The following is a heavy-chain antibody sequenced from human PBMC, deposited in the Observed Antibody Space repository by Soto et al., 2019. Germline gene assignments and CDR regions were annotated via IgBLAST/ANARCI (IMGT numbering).Heavy chain of an antibody. CDR3: ARAGMAWSIDY. D-gene: IGHD2-8*02. CDR2: ISSSSTTI. J-gene: IGHJ4*02. CDR1: GFSFISYE. V-gene: IGHV3-48*03. Sequence: GGSLRLSCAASGFSFISYEMKWVRQAQGKGLEWLSYISSSSTTIYYEDSVKGRFTISRDNARNSLYLHMSGLRVEDTAVYYCARAGMAWSIDYWGQGTPVTVSS.